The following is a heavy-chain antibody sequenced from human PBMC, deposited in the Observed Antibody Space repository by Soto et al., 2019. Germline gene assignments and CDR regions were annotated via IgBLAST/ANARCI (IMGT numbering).Heavy chain of an antibody. CDR2: IYSGGST. CDR1: GFTVSSNY. J-gene: IGHJ6*03. D-gene: IGHD3-3*01. Sequence: GGSLRLSCAASGFTVSSNYMSWVRQAPGKGLEWVSVIYSGGSTYYADSVKGRFTISRDNSKNTLYLQMNSLRAEDTAVYYCARQGGYDFWSGYSYYYYYYMDVWRKGTTVTVSS. CDR3: ARQGGYDFWSGYSYYYYYYMDV. V-gene: IGHV3-66*04.